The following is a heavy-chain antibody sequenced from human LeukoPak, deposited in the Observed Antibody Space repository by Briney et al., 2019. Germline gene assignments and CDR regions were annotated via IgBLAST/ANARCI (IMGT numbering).Heavy chain of an antibody. CDR3: ARDGRTYYDSSWSLLYNWFDP. J-gene: IGHJ5*02. D-gene: IGHD3-22*01. CDR2: SNPSGGST. CDR1: GYTFTSYY. Sequence: ASVKVSCKASGYTFTSYYMHWVRQAPGQGLEWMGISNPSGGSTSYAQKFQGRVTMTRDTSTSTVYMELSSLRSEDTAVYYCARDGRTYYDSSWSLLYNWFDPWGQGTLVTVSS. V-gene: IGHV1-46*01.